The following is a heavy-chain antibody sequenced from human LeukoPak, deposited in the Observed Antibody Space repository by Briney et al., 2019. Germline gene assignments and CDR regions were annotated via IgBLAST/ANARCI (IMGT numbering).Heavy chain of an antibody. CDR3: ARGWDTQTNQYFDY. V-gene: IGHV1-69*04. Sequence: ASVKVSCKASGGTFSSYAISWVRQAPGQGLEWMGRIIPILGIANYAQKFQGRVTITADKSTSTAYMELSSLRSDDTAVYYCARGWDTQTNQYFDYWGQGTLVTVSS. CDR1: GGTFSSYA. J-gene: IGHJ4*02. CDR2: IIPILGIA. D-gene: IGHD5-18*01.